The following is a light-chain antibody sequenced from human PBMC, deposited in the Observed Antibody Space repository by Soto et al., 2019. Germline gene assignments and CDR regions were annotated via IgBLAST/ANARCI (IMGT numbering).Light chain of an antibody. CDR3: QQLNSYPIT. Sequence: PLTPSPSSPSASVGDRLTIPCPASQGISSYLAWYQQKPGKAPKLLIYAASTLQSGVPSRFSGSGSGTDFTLTISSLQPEDFATYYCQQLNSYPITFGQGTRLEIK. CDR2: AAS. J-gene: IGKJ5*01. V-gene: IGKV1-9*01. CDR1: QGISSY.